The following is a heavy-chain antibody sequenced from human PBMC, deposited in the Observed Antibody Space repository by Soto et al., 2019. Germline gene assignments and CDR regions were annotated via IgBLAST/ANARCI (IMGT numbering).Heavy chain of an antibody. CDR3: ARGAGYYDILTGYYYYYGMDV. Sequence: QVQLVQSGAEVKKPGSSVKVSCKASGGTFSSYAISWVRQAPGQGLEWMGGIIPIFGTANYAQKFQCRVTITADECTSTDYMELSSLRSEDTAVYYCARGAGYYDILTGYYYYYGMDVWGQGTTVTVSS. CDR2: IIPIFGTA. D-gene: IGHD3-9*01. J-gene: IGHJ6*02. V-gene: IGHV1-69*01. CDR1: GGTFSSYA.